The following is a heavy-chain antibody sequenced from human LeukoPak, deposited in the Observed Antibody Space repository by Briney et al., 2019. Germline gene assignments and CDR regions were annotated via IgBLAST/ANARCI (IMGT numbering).Heavy chain of an antibody. V-gene: IGHV3-15*01. D-gene: IGHD2-2*01. CDR1: GFTFSNVW. Sequence: GGSLRLSCAASGFTFSNVWMSWVRQAPGKGLEWVGRIKSKTDGGTTDYAAPVKGRFTISRDDSKNTLYLQMNSLKTEDTAVYYCTAYIVVVPAAVDYWGQGTLVTVSS. CDR2: IKSKTDGGTT. J-gene: IGHJ4*02. CDR3: TAYIVVVPAAVDY.